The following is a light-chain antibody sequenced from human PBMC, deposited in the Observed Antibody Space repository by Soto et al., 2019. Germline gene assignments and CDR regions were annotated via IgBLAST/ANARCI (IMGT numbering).Light chain of an antibody. CDR3: QQFNSYPPLT. Sequence: AIQLTQSPSSLSASVGDRVTITCRASQGISSALAWYQQKPGKAPKLLIYDASSLESGVPSRFSGSGSGTDFTLTISSLQPEDGATYYCQQFNSYPPLTFGGGTKVEIK. CDR2: DAS. J-gene: IGKJ4*01. CDR1: QGISSA. V-gene: IGKV1-13*02.